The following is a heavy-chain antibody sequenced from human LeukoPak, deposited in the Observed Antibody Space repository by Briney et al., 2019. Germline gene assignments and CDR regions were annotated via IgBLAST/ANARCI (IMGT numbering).Heavy chain of an antibody. CDR3: AKDDQGVVGAVYYFDY. J-gene: IGHJ4*02. D-gene: IGHD1-26*01. V-gene: IGHV3-30*02. Sequence: QTGGSLRLSCAASGFTFSSYGMHWVRQAPGKELEWVAFTRYDGSNKYYADSVKGRFTISRDNSNNTLYLQMNSLRAEDTAVYYCAKDDQGVVGAVYYFDYWGQGTLVTVSS. CDR2: TRYDGSNK. CDR1: GFTFSSYG.